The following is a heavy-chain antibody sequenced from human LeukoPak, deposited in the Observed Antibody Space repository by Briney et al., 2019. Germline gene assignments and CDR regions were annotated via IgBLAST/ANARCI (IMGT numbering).Heavy chain of an antibody. J-gene: IGHJ4*02. CDR1: GYTFTSYG. V-gene: IGHV1-18*01. D-gene: IGHD3-3*01. Sequence: ASVKVSCKASGYTFTSYGIIWVRQAPGQGLEWMGWISAYNGNTNYAQKLQGRVTMTTDTSTSTAYMELRSLRSDDTAVYYCARDKRITIFGVVTEYYFDYWGQGTLVTVSS. CDR2: ISAYNGNT. CDR3: ARDKRITIFGVVTEYYFDY.